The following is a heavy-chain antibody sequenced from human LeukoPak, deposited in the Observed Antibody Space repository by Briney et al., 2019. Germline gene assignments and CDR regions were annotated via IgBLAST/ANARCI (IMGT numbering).Heavy chain of an antibody. D-gene: IGHD2-15*01. J-gene: IGHJ4*02. V-gene: IGHV3-74*01. CDR3: VRARYCNSGTCDSDY. CDR2: ISGNGRET. Sequence: PGGSLRLSCAASEFTLSTYWMQWVRQAPGKGLVLVSRISGNGRETIYADSVKGRFTISRDNAKNTLDLQMDSLRVYDTAVYYFVRARYCNSGTCDSDYWGQGTLVTVSS. CDR1: EFTLSTYW.